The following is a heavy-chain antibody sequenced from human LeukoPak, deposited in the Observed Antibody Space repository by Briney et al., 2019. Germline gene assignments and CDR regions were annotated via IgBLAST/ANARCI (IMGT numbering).Heavy chain of an antibody. CDR1: GFTFSSYW. CDR3: ARGAAMSGYSYGYVPFYYYYYYMDV. D-gene: IGHD5-18*01. V-gene: IGHV3-7*01. J-gene: IGHJ6*03. CDR2: IKQDGSEK. Sequence: GGSLRLSCAASGFTFSSYWMSWVRQAPGKGLEWVANIKQDGSEKYYVDSVKGRFTISRDNAKNSLYLQMNSLRAEDTAVYYCARGAAMSGYSYGYVPFYYYYYYMDVWGKGTTVTVSS.